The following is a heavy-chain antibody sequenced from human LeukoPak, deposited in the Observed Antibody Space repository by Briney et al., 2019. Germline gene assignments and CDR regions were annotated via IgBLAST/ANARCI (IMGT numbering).Heavy chain of an antibody. Sequence: GGSLRLSCAASGFIFTDYWMNWVRQAPGKGLEWVSAISGSGGSTYYADSVKGRFTISRDNSKNTLYLQMNSLRAEDTAVYYCARYKDIVVVPAVNWFDPWGQGTLVTVSS. CDR3: ARYKDIVVVPAVNWFDP. CDR1: GFIFTDYW. V-gene: IGHV3-23*01. D-gene: IGHD2-2*01. J-gene: IGHJ5*02. CDR2: ISGSGGST.